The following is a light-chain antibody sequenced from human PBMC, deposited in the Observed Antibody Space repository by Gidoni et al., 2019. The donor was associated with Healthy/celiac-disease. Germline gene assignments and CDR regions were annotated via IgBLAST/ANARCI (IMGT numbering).Light chain of an antibody. CDR3: QQSYSTPGT. J-gene: IGKJ1*01. CDR1: QSISSY. CDR2: AAS. Sequence: EIQMTQTPSSLSASVGDRVTITCRASQSISSYLNWYQQKPGKAPKPLIYAASSLQSGVPSRFSGSGSGTDFTLTISSLQPEDFATYYCQQSYSTPGTFGQGTKVEIK. V-gene: IGKV1-39*01.